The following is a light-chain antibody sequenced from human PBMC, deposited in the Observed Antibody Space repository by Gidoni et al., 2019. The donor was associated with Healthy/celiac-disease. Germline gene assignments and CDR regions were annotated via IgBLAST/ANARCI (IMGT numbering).Light chain of an antibody. J-gene: IGKJ5*01. CDR2: AAS. CDR1: QNISSY. Sequence: DIQMTQSPSSLSASVGDRVTITCRASQNISSYLNWYQQKPGKAPKLLIYAASSLQSGVPSRFSGIGGGTDVTLTISSLQPEDFATYYCQQSYSTPRTFGQGTRLEIK. CDR3: QQSYSTPRT. V-gene: IGKV1-39*01.